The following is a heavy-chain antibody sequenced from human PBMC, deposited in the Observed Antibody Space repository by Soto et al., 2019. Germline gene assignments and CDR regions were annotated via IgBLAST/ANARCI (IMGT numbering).Heavy chain of an antibody. D-gene: IGHD2-15*01. V-gene: IGHV1-18*04. CDR2: ISAYNGNT. CDR3: ARYCSGGSCYGLGAFDI. CDR1: GYTFTSYG. Sequence: ASVKVSCKASGYTFTSYGISWVRQAPVQGLEWMGWISAYNGNTNYAQKLQGRVTMTTDTSTRTAYMELRSLRSDDTAVYYCARYCSGGSCYGLGAFDIWGQGTMVNVSS. J-gene: IGHJ3*02.